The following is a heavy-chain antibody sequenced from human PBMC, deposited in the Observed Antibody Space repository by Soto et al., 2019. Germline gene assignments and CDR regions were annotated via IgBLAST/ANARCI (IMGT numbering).Heavy chain of an antibody. V-gene: IGHV3-30*18. CDR2: ISYDGSDK. J-gene: IGHJ4*02. Sequence: HPGGSLRLSCAGSGFTFSSYGMHWVRQAPGKGLEWVAVISYDGSDKYYADSVKGRFTISRDNSKNTLYLQMNSLRAEDTAVYYCAKDGSHNFDYWGQGTLVTVSS. CDR1: GFTFSSYG. D-gene: IGHD1-26*01. CDR3: AKDGSHNFDY.